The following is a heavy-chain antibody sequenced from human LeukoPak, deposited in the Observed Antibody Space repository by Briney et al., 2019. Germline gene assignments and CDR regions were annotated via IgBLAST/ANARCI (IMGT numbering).Heavy chain of an antibody. D-gene: IGHD3-22*01. Sequence: SVKVSCKASGYTFTSYAMNWVRQAPGQGLEWVGGIIPIFGTANYAQKFQGRVTITTDESTSTAYMELSSLRSEDTAVYYCARGGDYYDSSGFNHPVAFDIWGQGTMVTVSS. V-gene: IGHV1-69*05. CDR1: GYTFTSYA. CDR3: ARGGDYYDSSGFNHPVAFDI. CDR2: IIPIFGTA. J-gene: IGHJ3*02.